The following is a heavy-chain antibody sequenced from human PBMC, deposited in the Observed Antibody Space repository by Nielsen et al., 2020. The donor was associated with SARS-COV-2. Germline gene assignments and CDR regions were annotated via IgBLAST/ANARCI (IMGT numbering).Heavy chain of an antibody. CDR3: AGGADFWSGTQKYYMDV. D-gene: IGHD3-3*01. CDR1: GFTFSSTW. J-gene: IGHJ6*03. CDR2: INPSGSGT. V-gene: IGHV3-74*01. Sequence: GEFLKISCSASGFTFSSTWMDWVRQAPGQGLVWVSRINPSGSGTAYADSVKGRFAVSRDNAGNTVVLQIHSLRVEDTAVYYCAGGADFWSGTQKYYMDVWGKGTTVTVSS.